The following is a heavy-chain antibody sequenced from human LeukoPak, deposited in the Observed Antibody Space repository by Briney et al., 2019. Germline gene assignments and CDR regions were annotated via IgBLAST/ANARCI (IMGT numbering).Heavy chain of an antibody. CDR1: GFTFSNYA. D-gene: IGHD2-15*01. CDR3: AKGPGGGGSSSPYFDS. CDR2: TNYSGTSP. J-gene: IGHJ4*02. Sequence: SGGPLRLSCAASGFTFSNYAMTWVRQAPGKGLEWVSGTNYSGTSPYYADSVKGRFSVSRDNSKNTLYLQMDSLRVEDTAVYFCAKGPGGGGSSSPYFDSWGQGSLVTVSS. V-gene: IGHV3-23*01.